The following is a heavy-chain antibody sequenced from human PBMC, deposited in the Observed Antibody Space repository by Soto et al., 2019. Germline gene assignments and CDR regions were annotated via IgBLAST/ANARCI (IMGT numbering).Heavy chain of an antibody. J-gene: IGHJ4*02. Sequence: QVQLVQSGAELKKPGASVKVSCKASGYTFINYGISWVRQAPGQGLEWMGWISPYNDDTDYAQKFQGRVTMTTDTSTTTAYMELRNLRFDDTAMYYCAREAGSGSYYPENYWGQGTLVTVSS. D-gene: IGHD1-26*01. V-gene: IGHV1-18*01. CDR1: GYTFINYG. CDR3: AREAGSGSYYPENY. CDR2: ISPYNDDT.